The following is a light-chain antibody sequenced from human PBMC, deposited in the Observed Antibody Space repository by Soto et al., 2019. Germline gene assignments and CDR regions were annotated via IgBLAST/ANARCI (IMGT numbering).Light chain of an antibody. CDR1: QDIGTY. Sequence: AIGMTQKPRTLAASTENRVTSSRRASQDIGTYVAWYQQKPGEPPKVLIYAASSLQSGVPSRFSGSGSGTDFTLTIRSLQPEDFATYYCQQSYSTPPTLGQGTKVDIK. V-gene: IGKV1-8*01. CDR2: AAS. J-gene: IGKJ1*01. CDR3: QQSYSTPPT.